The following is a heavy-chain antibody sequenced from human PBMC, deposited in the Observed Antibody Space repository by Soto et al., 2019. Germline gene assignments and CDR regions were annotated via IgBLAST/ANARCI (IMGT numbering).Heavy chain of an antibody. Sequence: GCLRLSCAASGFTFSDYYMSWIRQAAGKGLEWVSYISSSGSTIYYADSVKGRFTISRDNAKNSLYLQMNSLRAEDTAVYYCARDLLGVVAGSSGMDVWGQGTTVTVSS. V-gene: IGHV3-11*01. CDR3: ARDLLGVVAGSSGMDV. J-gene: IGHJ6*02. D-gene: IGHD6-19*01. CDR2: ISSSGSTI. CDR1: GFTFSDYY.